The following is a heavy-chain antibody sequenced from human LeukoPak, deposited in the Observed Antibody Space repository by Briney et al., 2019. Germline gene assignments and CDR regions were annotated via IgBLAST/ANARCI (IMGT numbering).Heavy chain of an antibody. D-gene: IGHD5-18*01. Sequence: GGPLGLSCAASGFTFSSYWMSWVRQAPGKGLEWVANIKQDGSEKYYVDSVKGRFTISRDNAKNSLYLQMNSLGAEDTAVYYCARDTPHGQLWLDWGQGTLVTVSS. J-gene: IGHJ4*02. CDR1: GFTFSSYW. CDR3: ARDTPHGQLWLD. CDR2: IKQDGSEK. V-gene: IGHV3-7*01.